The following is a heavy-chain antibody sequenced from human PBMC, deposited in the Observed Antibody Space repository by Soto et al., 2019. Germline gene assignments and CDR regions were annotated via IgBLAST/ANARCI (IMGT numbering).Heavy chain of an antibody. CDR3: ARAISSFDY. J-gene: IGHJ4*02. Sequence: GGSLRLSCAASGFTFSSYSMNWVRQAPGKGLEWVSYISSSSTIYYADSVKGRFTISRDNAKNSLYLQMNSLRDEDTAVYYCARAISSFDYWGQGTLVTVSS. CDR1: GFTFSSYS. D-gene: IGHD6-13*01. V-gene: IGHV3-48*02. CDR2: ISSSSTI.